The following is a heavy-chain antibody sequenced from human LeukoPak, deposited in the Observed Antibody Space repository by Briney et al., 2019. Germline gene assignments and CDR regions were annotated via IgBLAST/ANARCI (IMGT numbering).Heavy chain of an antibody. V-gene: IGHV4-59*08. CDR1: GVSIGTYY. Sequence: PSETLSLTCSVSGVSIGTYYWTWIRQPPGKGLEWIGYIYYTGSTNYNPSLKSRATMSVDTSKSQVSLKMTSVTVADTAVYYCARPSIPSAAASALDIWGQGTMVTVSS. CDR3: ARPSIPSAAASALDI. CDR2: IYYTGST. D-gene: IGHD2-2*01. J-gene: IGHJ3*02.